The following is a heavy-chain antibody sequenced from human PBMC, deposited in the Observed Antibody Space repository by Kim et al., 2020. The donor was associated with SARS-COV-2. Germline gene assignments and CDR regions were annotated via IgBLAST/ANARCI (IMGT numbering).Heavy chain of an antibody. V-gene: IGHV1-18*01. D-gene: IGHD5-12*01. CDR3: ARASGYEFSPFDP. Sequence: YGQRLQGEVTRTPDTSTSAAYMELRSMRSDDTAVYYCARASGYEFSPFDPWGQGTLVTVSS. J-gene: IGHJ5*02.